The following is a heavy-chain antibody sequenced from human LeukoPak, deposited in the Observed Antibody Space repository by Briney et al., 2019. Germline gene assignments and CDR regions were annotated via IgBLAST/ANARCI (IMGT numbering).Heavy chain of an antibody. CDR1: GGSITSHY. V-gene: IGHV4-59*11. D-gene: IGHD3-9*01. J-gene: IGHJ5*02. CDR2: IYNSGSS. CDR3: ARDNYEILAGNPLVGWFDP. Sequence: SETLSLTCTVSGGSITSHYSSWIRQPPEEGQGWVGCIYNSGSSNYNPSLKSRVAISVDSSKNRFSLTLSSVIAADTAVYYCARDNYEILAGNPLVGWFDPWGQGTLVTVSS.